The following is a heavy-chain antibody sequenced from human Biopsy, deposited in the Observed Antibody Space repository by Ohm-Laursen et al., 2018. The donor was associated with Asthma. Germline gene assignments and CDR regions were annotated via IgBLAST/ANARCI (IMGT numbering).Heavy chain of an antibody. CDR2: IIPVFGTS. CDR3: AREVSTVDYGYYYFAMDV. D-gene: IGHD4-17*01. CDR1: GGTFSTYA. V-gene: IGHV1-69*13. J-gene: IGHJ6*02. Sequence: AASVKVSCNASGGTFSTYAISWVRQASGQGLEWMGGIIPVFGTSNYAQKFQGRVTFTADGSTSSAYMELSSLTSEDSAVYYCAREVSTVDYGYYYFAMDVWGQGTTVTVSS.